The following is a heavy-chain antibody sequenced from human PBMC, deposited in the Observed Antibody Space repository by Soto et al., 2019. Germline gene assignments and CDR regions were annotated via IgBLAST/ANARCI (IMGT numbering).Heavy chain of an antibody. Sequence: EVQLVQSGAEVKKPGESLTISCKGSGYYFSSNWIAWVRQLPGKGLEWMGIIYPRDSDTRYSPSFQGQVTISADKSITTAYLEWSSLKASDTAMYYCAIGGICNSVSCVFDYWGQGTLVTVSS. V-gene: IGHV5-51*03. D-gene: IGHD2-2*01. CDR3: AIGGICNSVSCVFDY. J-gene: IGHJ4*02. CDR1: GYYFSSNW. CDR2: IYPRDSDT.